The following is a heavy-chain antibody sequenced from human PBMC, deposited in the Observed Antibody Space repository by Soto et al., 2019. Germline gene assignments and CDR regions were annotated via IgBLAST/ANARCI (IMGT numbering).Heavy chain of an antibody. CDR3: ARVYTTRTYGIDWYFDL. D-gene: IGHD1-1*01. J-gene: IGHJ2*01. CDR1: GFTFSSYS. CDR2: ISSSSSYI. V-gene: IGHV3-21*01. Sequence: EVQLVESGGGLVKPGGSLRLSCAASGFTFSSYSMNWVRQAPGKGLEWVSSISSSSSYIYYADSVKGRFTISRDNAKNSLYLQMNRLRAEDTAVYNCARVYTTRTYGIDWYFDLWGRGTLVTVSS.